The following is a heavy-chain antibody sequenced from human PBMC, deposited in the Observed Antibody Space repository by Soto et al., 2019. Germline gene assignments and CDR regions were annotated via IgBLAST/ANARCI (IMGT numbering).Heavy chain of an antibody. J-gene: IGHJ3*02. CDR2: IWYDGSNK. D-gene: IGHD6-19*01. V-gene: IGHV3-33*01. Sequence: QVQLVESGGGVGQPGRSLRLSCAASGFTFSSYGMHWVRQAPGKGLEWVAVIWYDGSNKYYADSVKGRFTISRDNSKNTLYLQMNSLRAEDTAVYYCARDLAGYDAFDIWGQGTMVTVSS. CDR3: ARDLAGYDAFDI. CDR1: GFTFSSYG.